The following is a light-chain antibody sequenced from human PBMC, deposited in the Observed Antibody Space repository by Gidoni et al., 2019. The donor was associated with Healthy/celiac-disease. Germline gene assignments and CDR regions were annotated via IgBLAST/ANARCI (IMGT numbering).Light chain of an antibody. CDR1: KVGDEY. CDR2: QDS. V-gene: IGLV3-1*01. Sequence: SSELTQPPSLFVSPGQTASITCSGDKVGDEYACWSQQKPGQSPVLVIYQDSKRPSGIPERFSGSNSGNTATLTISGTQAMDEADYYCQAWDSSTYYVFGTGTKVTVL. J-gene: IGLJ1*01. CDR3: QAWDSSTYYV.